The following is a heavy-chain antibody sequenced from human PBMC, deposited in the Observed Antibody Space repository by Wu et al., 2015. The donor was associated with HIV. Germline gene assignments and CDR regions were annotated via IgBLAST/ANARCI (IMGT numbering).Heavy chain of an antibody. V-gene: IGHV1-69*05. Sequence: QVQLVQSGAEVKKPGSSVKVSCTASGGTLNYYVTSWVRQAPGQGPEWVGGIIPMFGTISYGQKFQGRVTISTDDSTSTGYMELSSLRPEDTAVYYCAREKRSLQFRRTPANDAFDIWGQGTMVIVSS. D-gene: IGHD5-24*01. J-gene: IGHJ3*02. CDR2: IIPMFGTI. CDR1: GGTLNYYV. CDR3: AREKRSLQFRRTPANDAFDI.